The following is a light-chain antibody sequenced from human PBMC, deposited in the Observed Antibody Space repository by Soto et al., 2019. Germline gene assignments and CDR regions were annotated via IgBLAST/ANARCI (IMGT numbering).Light chain of an antibody. Sequence: QSVLTQPASVSGSPGQSITISCTGTSSDVGGYNYVSWYQQHPVKAPKLMIYDVTNRPSGVSDRFSGSKSGNTASLTISGLQAEDEADYYCYTYAGGSTYLFGTGTKVTVL. CDR3: YTYAGGSTYL. J-gene: IGLJ1*01. CDR1: SSDVGGYNY. CDR2: DVT. V-gene: IGLV2-14*01.